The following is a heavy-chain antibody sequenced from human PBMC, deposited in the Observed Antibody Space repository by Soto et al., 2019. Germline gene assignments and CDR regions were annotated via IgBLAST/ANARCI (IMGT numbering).Heavy chain of an antibody. Sequence: GASVKVSCKASGYTFRTYGISWVRQAPGQGLEWIGWISVYSGNTNYAQKFQGRVTMTTDTSTSTAYMELRSLRSDDTAVYYCASYLIAARPGWFYPWGQGTLVTVSA. D-gene: IGHD6-6*01. CDR2: ISVYSGNT. J-gene: IGHJ5*02. V-gene: IGHV1-18*01. CDR1: GYTFRTYG. CDR3: ASYLIAARPGWFYP.